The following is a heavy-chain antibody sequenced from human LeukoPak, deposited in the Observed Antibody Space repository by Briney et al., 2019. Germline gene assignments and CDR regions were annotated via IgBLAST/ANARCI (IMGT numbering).Heavy chain of an antibody. CDR2: INPNSGGT. V-gene: IGHV1-2*06. CDR3: ARETRGIVGDSGYFDY. CDR1: GYTFTRYY. Sequence: ASVKVSCKASGYTFTRYYMHWVRQAPGQGLEWMGRINPNSGGTNYAQKFQGRVTMTRDTSISTAYMELSRLRSDDTAVYYCARETRGIVGDSGYFDYWGQGTLVTVSS. D-gene: IGHD1-26*01. J-gene: IGHJ4*02.